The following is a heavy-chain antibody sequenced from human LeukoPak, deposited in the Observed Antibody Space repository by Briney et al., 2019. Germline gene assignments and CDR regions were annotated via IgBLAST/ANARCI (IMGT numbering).Heavy chain of an antibody. J-gene: IGHJ4*02. Sequence: GGSLRLSCAASGFTFSSYSMNWVRQAPGKGLEWVSSISSSSSYMYYADSVKGRFTISRDNAKNSLYLQMNSLRAEDTAVYYCARTYYDSSGYYQGEFDYWGQGTLVTVSS. CDR3: ARTYYDSSGYYQGEFDY. CDR2: ISSSSSYM. D-gene: IGHD3-22*01. CDR1: GFTFSSYS. V-gene: IGHV3-21*01.